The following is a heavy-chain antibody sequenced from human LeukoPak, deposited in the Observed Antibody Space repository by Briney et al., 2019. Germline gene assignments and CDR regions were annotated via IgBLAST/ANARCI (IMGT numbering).Heavy chain of an antibody. Sequence: GEPLQTSCKASGSRFTDCWIGGVRQMPGKGLEGLGIIYPGESDYKSSPSFQGQATIPADKSINTAHLQWSSLKASDTAMYYCARGAAGTTTDYYYFGLDVWGQGTTVRVSS. V-gene: IGHV5-51*01. CDR1: GSRFTDCW. CDR2: IYPGESDY. D-gene: IGHD1-1*01. J-gene: IGHJ6*02. CDR3: ARGAAGTTTDYYYFGLDV.